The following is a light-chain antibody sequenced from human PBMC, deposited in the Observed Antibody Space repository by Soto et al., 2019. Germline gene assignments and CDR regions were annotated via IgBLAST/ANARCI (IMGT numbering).Light chain of an antibody. CDR1: QTISTW. V-gene: IGKV1-5*01. CDR3: QQSETYPLT. CDR2: DAS. Sequence: IQMTRSPSTLSASVGDRVTITFRASQTISTWLAWYQHKPGKAPNLLIYDASTLMSGVPSRFSGSGSGTEFTLTISSLQPGDFATYYCQQSETYPLTFGQGTRLEIK. J-gene: IGKJ5*01.